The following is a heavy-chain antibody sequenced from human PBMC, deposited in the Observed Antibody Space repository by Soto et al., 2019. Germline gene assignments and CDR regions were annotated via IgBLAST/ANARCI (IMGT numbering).Heavy chain of an antibody. Sequence: EVQLVESGGGLVKPGGSLSLSGAASGFSFSDYSMNWDRQAPRKGLEWVSSISSSGTYIYYADSVKGRVTISIDNAKNSLSPQMTSLRAEDTAVYFCVRVDGFGELVRIVNYGMDVCGQGTTFTVSS. V-gene: IGHV3-21*01. CDR1: GFSFSDYS. J-gene: IGHJ6*02. CDR3: VRVDGFGELVRIVNYGMDV. CDR2: ISSSGTYI. D-gene: IGHD3-10*01.